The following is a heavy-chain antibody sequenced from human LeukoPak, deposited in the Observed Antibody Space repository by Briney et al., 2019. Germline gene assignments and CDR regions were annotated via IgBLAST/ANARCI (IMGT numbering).Heavy chain of an antibody. J-gene: IGHJ4*02. D-gene: IGHD2-8*02. CDR3: AREESGGYFDY. Sequence: ASVKVSCKASGYTLTNYYMHWVRQAPGQGLEWMGLINPTGSSTNYAQRFRGRVTMTRDTSTSTVYMELSSLRSEDTAVYYCAREESGGYFDYWGQGTLVTVSS. CDR1: GYTLTNYY. CDR2: INPTGSST. V-gene: IGHV1-46*01.